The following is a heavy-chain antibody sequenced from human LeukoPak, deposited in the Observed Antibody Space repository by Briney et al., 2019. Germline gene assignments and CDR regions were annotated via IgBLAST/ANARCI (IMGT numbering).Heavy chain of an antibody. CDR1: GGSISSYY. V-gene: IGHV4-59*01. CDR2: IYYSGST. Sequence: SETLSLTCTVSGGSISSYYWSWIRQPPGKGLEWIGYIYYSGSTNYNPSLKSRVTISVDTSKNQFSLKLSSVTAADTAVYYCARGKSHFNYWGQGTLVTVSS. CDR3: ARGKSHFNY. J-gene: IGHJ4*02.